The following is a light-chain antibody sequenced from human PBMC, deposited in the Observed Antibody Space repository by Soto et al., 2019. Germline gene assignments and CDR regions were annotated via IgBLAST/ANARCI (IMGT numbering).Light chain of an antibody. CDR1: SSNIGRNA. Sequence: QSVLTQPPSASGTPGQRVTISCSGSSSNIGRNAVNWYQQLPGTAPKLLIFSNNERPSRVPDRFSGSKSGTSASLAISGLQSEDEADYYCTAWDDSLSGHVVFGGGTKLTVL. J-gene: IGLJ2*01. CDR3: TAWDDSLSGHVV. V-gene: IGLV1-44*01. CDR2: SNN.